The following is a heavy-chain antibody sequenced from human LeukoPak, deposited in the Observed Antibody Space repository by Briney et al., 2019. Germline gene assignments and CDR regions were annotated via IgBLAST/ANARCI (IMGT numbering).Heavy chain of an antibody. CDR3: ARNRDGYNSFDY. V-gene: IGHV4-39*07. Sequence: SETLSLTCTVSGGSISSSTYYWGWIRQPPGKGLEWIGSIYYSGGTYYNPSLKSRVTISVDTSKNHFSLKLSSVTAADTAVYYCARNRDGYNSFDYWGQGTLVTVSS. CDR2: IYYSGGT. D-gene: IGHD5-24*01. CDR1: GGSISSSTYY. J-gene: IGHJ4*02.